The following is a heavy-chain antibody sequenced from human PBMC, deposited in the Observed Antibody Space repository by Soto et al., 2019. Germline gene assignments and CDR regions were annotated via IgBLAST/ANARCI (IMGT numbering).Heavy chain of an antibody. J-gene: IGHJ5*02. Sequence: QVQLQESGPGLVKPSETLSLTCTVSGGSIRSYYWTWIRQPPGKGLECLGYIDYSGGTSYNPSLNSRVPLQVATSKIQFARRLSSVPAAGTAMFFFARPLRSHSNSFDPWGQGTLVTVSS. CDR3: ARPLRSHSNSFDP. CDR2: IDYSGGT. CDR1: GGSIRSYY. V-gene: IGHV4-59*08.